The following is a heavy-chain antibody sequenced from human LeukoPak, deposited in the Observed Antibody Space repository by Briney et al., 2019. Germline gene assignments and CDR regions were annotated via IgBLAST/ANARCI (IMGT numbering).Heavy chain of an antibody. CDR2: INPNSGGT. CDR3: ARDLVGIAPKLGEYYYYYYMDV. D-gene: IGHD2-15*01. Sequence: ASVKVSCKASGYTFTGYYMHWVRQAPGQGLEWMGWINPNSGGTNYAQKLQGRVTMTRDTSISTAYMELSRLRSDDTAVYYCARDLVGIAPKLGEYYYYYYMDVWGKGTTVTVSS. CDR1: GYTFTGYY. V-gene: IGHV1-2*02. J-gene: IGHJ6*03.